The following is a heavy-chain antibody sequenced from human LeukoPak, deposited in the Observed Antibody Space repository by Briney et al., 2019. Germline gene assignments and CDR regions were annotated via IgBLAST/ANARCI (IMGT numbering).Heavy chain of an antibody. CDR1: GFTVSGTF. D-gene: IGHD3-16*01. J-gene: IGHJ6*02. CDR3: AARGGGDYYGMDV. CDR2: IYSAGVT. V-gene: IGHV3-53*01. Sequence: GGSLRLSSAGSGFTVSGTFMTWVRQAPGKGLECVSLIYSAGVTHYADSVKGRFTISRDNAKNTLYLQMDSLRAEDTAAYYCAARGGGDYYGMDVWGQGTTVTVSS.